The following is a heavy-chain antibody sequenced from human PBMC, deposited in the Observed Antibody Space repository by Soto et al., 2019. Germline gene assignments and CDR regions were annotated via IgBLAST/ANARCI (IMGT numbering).Heavy chain of an antibody. CDR3: SKADGEQWLIPHLDN. CDR2: ISCCGGST. Sequence: GGSLRLSCEASGFNFKKFAMGWVRQAPGEGLEWVSGISCCGGSTFYADSVKGRFSLARDDSKNTLSLQLNSLRVEDTAHYYCSKADGEQWLIPHLDNWGQGTQVTVSS. J-gene: IGHJ1*01. D-gene: IGHD6-19*01. V-gene: IGHV3-23*01. CDR1: GFNFKKFA.